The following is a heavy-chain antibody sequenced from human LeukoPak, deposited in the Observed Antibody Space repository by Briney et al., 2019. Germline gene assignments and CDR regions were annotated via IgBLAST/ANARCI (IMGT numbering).Heavy chain of an antibody. CDR2: ISGSGGST. D-gene: IGHD3-10*01. V-gene: IGHV3-23*01. Sequence: GGTLRLSCAASGFTFSSYAMSWVRQAPGKGLEWVSAISGSGGSTYYADSVKGRFTISRDNSKNTLYLQMNSLRAEDTAVYYCAKASRLLHGSGSYPGYFDYWGQGTLVTVSS. CDR3: AKASRLLHGSGSYPGYFDY. J-gene: IGHJ4*02. CDR1: GFTFSSYA.